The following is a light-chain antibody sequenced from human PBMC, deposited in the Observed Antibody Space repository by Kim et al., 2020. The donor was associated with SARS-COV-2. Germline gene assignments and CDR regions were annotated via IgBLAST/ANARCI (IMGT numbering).Light chain of an antibody. V-gene: IGKV1-16*02. CDR1: RGISNY. Sequence: GGDRGTMTCRASRGISNYVDWFQQKPGKEPKSLIYAVSRLQSGVPTKFSGSGSGTDCTLTINNLQPEDVATYYCQQYNDYPLTFGGGTKVDIK. CDR3: QQYNDYPLT. J-gene: IGKJ4*02. CDR2: AVS.